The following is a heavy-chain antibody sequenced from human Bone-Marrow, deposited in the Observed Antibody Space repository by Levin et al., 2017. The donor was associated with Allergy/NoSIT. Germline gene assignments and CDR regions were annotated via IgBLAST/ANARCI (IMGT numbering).Heavy chain of an antibody. Sequence: SGPTLVKPTQTLTLTCSFSGFSLTTIEEGVGWIRQPPGKALEWLALIYWDDDKRYSPSLKNRLTITKDTSKNEVVLKMINMDPVDTATYYCAHTALSDAGEDRDFDHWGQGTLVTVSS. CDR3: AHTALSDAGEDRDFDH. D-gene: IGHD3-16*01. CDR1: GFSLTTIEEG. J-gene: IGHJ5*02. CDR2: IYWDDDK. V-gene: IGHV2-5*02.